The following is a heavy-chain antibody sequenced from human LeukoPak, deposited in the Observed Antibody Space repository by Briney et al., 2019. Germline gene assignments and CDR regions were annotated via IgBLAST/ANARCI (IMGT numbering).Heavy chain of an antibody. Sequence: SVKVSCKASGYDFINYGISWVRQAPGQGLEWMGWRSIYNGNTDYKLQGRVTMTTDTSTSTAYMELRNLRSDDTAVYYCARGGPFPSSSSSREYYLDYWGQGTLVTVSS. CDR2: RSIYNGNT. CDR3: ARGGPFPSSSSSREYYLDY. CDR1: GYDFINYG. J-gene: IGHJ4*02. V-gene: IGHV1-18*01. D-gene: IGHD6-6*01.